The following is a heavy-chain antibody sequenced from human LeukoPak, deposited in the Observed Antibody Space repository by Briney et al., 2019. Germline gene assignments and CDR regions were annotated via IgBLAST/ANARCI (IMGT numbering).Heavy chain of an antibody. V-gene: IGHV4-34*01. J-gene: IGHJ6*03. D-gene: IGHD3-10*01. CDR3: ARGLRYYYGSGSYYNENYYYYYYMDV. Sequence: SETLSLTCAVYGVSFSGYYWSWIRQPPGKGLEWIGEINHSGSTNYNPSLKSRVTISVDTSKNQFSLKLSSVTAADTAVYYCARGLRYYYGSGSYYNENYYYYYYMDVWGKGTTVTVSS. CDR1: GVSFSGYY. CDR2: INHSGST.